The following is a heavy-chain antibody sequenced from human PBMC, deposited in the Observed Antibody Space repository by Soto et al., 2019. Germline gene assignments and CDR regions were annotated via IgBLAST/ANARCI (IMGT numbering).Heavy chain of an antibody. J-gene: IGHJ3*02. Sequence: QVQLQESGPGLVKPSETLSLTCTVSGGSISSYYWSWIRQPPGKGLEWIGYIYYSGSTNYNPSLKSRVTISVDTSKNQFSLKLSSVTAADTAVYYCARTPHGDWNYVGAFDIWGQGTMVTVSS. D-gene: IGHD1-7*01. CDR2: IYYSGST. CDR1: GGSISSYY. V-gene: IGHV4-59*01. CDR3: ARTPHGDWNYVGAFDI.